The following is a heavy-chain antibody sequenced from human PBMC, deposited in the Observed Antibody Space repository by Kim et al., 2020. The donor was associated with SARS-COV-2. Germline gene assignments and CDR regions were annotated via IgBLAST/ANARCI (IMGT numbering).Heavy chain of an antibody. CDR1: GFTFGNSA. D-gene: IGHD6-19*01. J-gene: IGHJ2*01. V-gene: IGHV1-58*02. CDR2: IVVGSGNT. CDR3: AADTLALGV. Sequence: SVKVSCKTSGFTFGNSAMQWVRQARGQRLEWIGWIVVGSGNTNYAQKFQERVTISRDMSTDTVYMDLRSLRSEDTAVYYCAADTLALGVWGCGTLATVS.